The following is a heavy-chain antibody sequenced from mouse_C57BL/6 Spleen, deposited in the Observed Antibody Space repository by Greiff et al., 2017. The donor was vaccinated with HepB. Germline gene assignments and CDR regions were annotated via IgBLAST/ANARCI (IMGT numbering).Heavy chain of an antibody. Sequence: QVQLQQSGPELVKPGASVKISCKASGYAFSSSWMNWVKQRPGKGLEWIGRIYPGDGDTNYNGKFKGKATLTADKSSSTAYMQLSSLTSEDSAVYFCASGGTRYFDVWGTGTTVTVSS. J-gene: IGHJ1*03. D-gene: IGHD4-1*01. V-gene: IGHV1-82*01. CDR2: IYPGDGDT. CDR1: GYAFSSSW. CDR3: ASGGTRYFDV.